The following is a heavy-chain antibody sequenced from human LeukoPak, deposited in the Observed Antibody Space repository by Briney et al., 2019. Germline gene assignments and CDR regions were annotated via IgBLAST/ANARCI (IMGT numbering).Heavy chain of an antibody. J-gene: IGHJ5*02. CDR1: GGPISSYY. D-gene: IGHD1-26*01. Sequence: PSVTLSLTCTVSGGPISSYYWNWIRQPPGKGLEWIGYIFHSGIINYNPSLMRRLSISVDTYKKQFSLTLISLTAADTAVHYCARGSGSYPLRFAIWGQGTLVTVSS. V-gene: IGHV4-59*01. CDR2: IFHSGII. CDR3: ARGSGSYPLRFAI.